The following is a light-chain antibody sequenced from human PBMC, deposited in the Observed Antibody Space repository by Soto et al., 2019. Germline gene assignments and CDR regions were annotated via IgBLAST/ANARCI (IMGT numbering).Light chain of an antibody. CDR1: SSDVGGYKY. J-gene: IGLJ1*01. CDR3: SSYAGSNNFV. Sequence: QSVLTQPPSASGSPGQSVTISCTGTSSDVGGYKYVSWYQQHPGKAPKLMIYEVSKQPSGVPDRFSGSKSDNTASLTVSGLQAEDEADYYCSSYAGSNNFVFGTGTKLTVL. V-gene: IGLV2-8*01. CDR2: EVS.